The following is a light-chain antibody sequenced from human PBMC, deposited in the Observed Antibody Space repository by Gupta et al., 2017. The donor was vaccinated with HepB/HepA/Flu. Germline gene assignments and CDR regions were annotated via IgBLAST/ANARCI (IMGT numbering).Light chain of an antibody. Sequence: QLVLPQSPSASASLGASVTPTCTLSSGHSRYAIAWHQQQPQQGPRYLMKLNSDGSRSKGDAIPDRFSGSGSAAARNLTISSLQAEDEDYYYSQTWGTGIRVFGGGTKLTVL. CDR2: LNSDGSR. CDR1: SGHSRYA. V-gene: IGLV4-69*01. CDR3: QTWGTGIRV. J-gene: IGLJ2*01.